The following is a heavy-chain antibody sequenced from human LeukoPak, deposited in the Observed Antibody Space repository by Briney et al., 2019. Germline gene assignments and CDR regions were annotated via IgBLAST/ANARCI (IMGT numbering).Heavy chain of an antibody. CDR3: AKDYYYGSGSYTGFDY. D-gene: IGHD3-10*01. V-gene: IGHV3-23*01. CDR2: ISGSGGST. J-gene: IGHJ4*02. CDR1: GFTFSSYA. Sequence: GGSLRLSCAASGFTFSSYAMSWVRQAPGKGLEWVSAISGSGGSTYYADSVKGRFTISRDNSKNTLYLQMNSLRAEDTAVYYCAKDYYYGSGSYTGFDYWGQGTLVTASS.